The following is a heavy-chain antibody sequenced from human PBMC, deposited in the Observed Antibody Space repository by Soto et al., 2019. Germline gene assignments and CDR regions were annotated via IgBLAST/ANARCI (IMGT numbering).Heavy chain of an antibody. CDR2: MRGSGGST. CDR1: GFTFSSYA. J-gene: IGHJ4*02. D-gene: IGHD3-10*01. V-gene: IGHV3-23*01. CDR3: AKNPSPYYHGSGSYQGY. Sequence: EVQLLESGGGLVQPGGSLRLSCAASGFTFSSYAMSWVRQAPGKGLEWVSAMRGSGGSTDYADSVKGRFTISRDNSKNTLCLQMNSLRAEDTAVYYCAKNPSPYYHGSGSYQGYWGQGTLVTVSS.